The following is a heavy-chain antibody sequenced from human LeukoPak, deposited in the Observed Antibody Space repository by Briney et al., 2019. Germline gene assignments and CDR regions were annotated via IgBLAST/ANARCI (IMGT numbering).Heavy chain of an antibody. J-gene: IGHJ4*02. Sequence: GASVKVSCKVSGYTLTELSMHWVRQAPGKGLEWMGGFDPEDGETIYAQKLQGRVTMTTDTSTSTAYMELRSLRSDDTAVYYCARDKWDSGSHGFDYWGQGTLVTVSS. V-gene: IGHV1-24*01. CDR3: ARDKWDSGSHGFDY. CDR1: GYTLTELS. D-gene: IGHD1-26*01. CDR2: FDPEDGET.